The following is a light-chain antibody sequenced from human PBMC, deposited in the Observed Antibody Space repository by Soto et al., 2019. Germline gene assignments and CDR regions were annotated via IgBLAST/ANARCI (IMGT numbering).Light chain of an antibody. CDR3: QQLNSYPIT. Sequence: DLQLTQSPSFLSASVGDRVTITCRASQGISSYLAWYQQKPGKAPKLLIYAASTWQSGVPSRFSGSGSGTEFTLTISSLQPEDFATYYCQQLNSYPITFGQGTRLEIK. J-gene: IGKJ5*01. CDR2: AAS. V-gene: IGKV1-9*01. CDR1: QGISSY.